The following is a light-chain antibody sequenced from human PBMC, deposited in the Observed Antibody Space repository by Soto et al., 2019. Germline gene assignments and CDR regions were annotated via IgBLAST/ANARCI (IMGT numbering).Light chain of an antibody. CDR3: SSFTGTTIGV. Sequence: QSALTQPPSASGSPRQSVTIFCTGTSSDVGRYNYVSWYQQHPGKAPKILIYEVNKRPSEVPDRFSGSKSGNTASLTVSGLQAEDEADYYCSSFTGTTIGVFGGGTKLTVL. CDR2: EVN. J-gene: IGLJ2*01. V-gene: IGLV2-8*01. CDR1: SSDVGRYNY.